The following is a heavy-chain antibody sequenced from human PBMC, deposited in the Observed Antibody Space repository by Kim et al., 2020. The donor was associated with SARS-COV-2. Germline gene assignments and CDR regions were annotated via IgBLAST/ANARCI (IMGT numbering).Heavy chain of an antibody. D-gene: IGHD3-3*01. CDR1: GGSISSSSFY. J-gene: IGHJ3*01. CDR3: ARDFGASWLDAFDV. V-gene: IGHV4-39*07. CDR2: IYYSGSA. Sequence: SETLSLTCTVSGGSISSSSFYWVWMRQPPGKGLEWIGRIYYSGSAYYNPSLQSRVTMSIDTSKKQFSLKLTSVTVADTAVYYCARDFGASWLDAFDVWGHGRMVTVSS.